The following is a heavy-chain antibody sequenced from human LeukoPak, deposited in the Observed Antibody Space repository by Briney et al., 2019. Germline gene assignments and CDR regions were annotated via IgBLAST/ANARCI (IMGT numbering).Heavy chain of an antibody. Sequence: SQTLSLTCTVSGGSISSGGYYWSWIRQHPGKGLEWIGYIYYSGSTYYNPSLKSRVTISVDTSKNQFSLKLSSVTAADTAVYYCAKVRMAGATGIAADGVYYYGTDVWGQGTTVTVSS. J-gene: IGHJ6*02. CDR2: IYYSGST. CDR3: AKVRMAGATGIAADGVYYYGTDV. V-gene: IGHV4-31*03. CDR1: GGSISSGGYY. D-gene: IGHD6-13*01.